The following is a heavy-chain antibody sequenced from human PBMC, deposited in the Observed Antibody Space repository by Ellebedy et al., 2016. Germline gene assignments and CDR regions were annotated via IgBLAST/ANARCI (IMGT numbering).Heavy chain of an antibody. CDR3: ASQFRCGGDCYFRAYDAFDM. CDR1: GYNFDNHW. J-gene: IGHJ3*02. D-gene: IGHD2-21*02. CDR2: IYPGDSNT. Sequence: KVSXXGSGYNFDNHWIGWVRQLPGKGLEWMAIIYPGDSNTTYNPSFRGHVTISANKSIGTAYLQWSSLEASDTAMYYCASQFRCGGDCYFRAYDAFDMWGQGTMVTVSS. V-gene: IGHV5-51*01.